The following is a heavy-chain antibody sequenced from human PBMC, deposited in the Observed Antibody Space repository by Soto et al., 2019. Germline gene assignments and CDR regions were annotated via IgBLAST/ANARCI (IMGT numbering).Heavy chain of an antibody. J-gene: IGHJ4*02. CDR3: ATVFEH. CDR1: GITFSGFW. V-gene: IGHV3-74*01. Sequence: GGSLSLSCVASGITFSGFWMHWVRQVPGKGLVWVARVDSAGSGTSYADSVKGRFTISRDNAKNTLSLQMDSLRVEDTAVYYCATVFEHWGQGIPVTVSS. CDR2: VDSAGSGT.